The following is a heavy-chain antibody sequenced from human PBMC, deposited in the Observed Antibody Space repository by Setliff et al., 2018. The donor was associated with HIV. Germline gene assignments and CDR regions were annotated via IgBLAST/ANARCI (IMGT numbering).Heavy chain of an antibody. CDR3: ARRVHLTVPAHYYYYYMDV. D-gene: IGHD2-2*01. V-gene: IGHV1-18*01. CDR1: GYTSTNYG. J-gene: IGHJ6*03. Sequence: GASVKVSCKASGYTSTNYGISWVRQAPGQGLEWMGWISTYNGNTKYVQKLQGRVTMTTDTSTSTAYMELRSLRSDDTAVYYCARRVHLTVPAHYYYYYMDVWGKGTTVTV. CDR2: ISTYNGNT.